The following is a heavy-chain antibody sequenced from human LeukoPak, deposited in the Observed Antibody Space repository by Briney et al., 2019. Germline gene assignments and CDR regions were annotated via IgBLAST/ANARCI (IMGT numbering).Heavy chain of an antibody. Sequence: GESLKISCAASGFTFSSYAMSWVRQAPGKGLEWVSAISGSGGSTYYADSVKGRFTISRDNSKNTLYLQMNSLRAEDTAVYYCAKDGQYYFDYWGQGTLVTVSS. J-gene: IGHJ4*02. CDR2: ISGSGGST. CDR1: GFTFSSYA. V-gene: IGHV3-23*01. CDR3: AKDGQYYFDY.